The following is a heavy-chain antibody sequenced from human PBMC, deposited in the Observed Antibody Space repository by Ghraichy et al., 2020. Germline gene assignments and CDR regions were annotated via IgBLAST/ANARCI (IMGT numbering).Heavy chain of an antibody. D-gene: IGHD1-26*01. CDR2: ISSSSYI. V-gene: IGHV3-21*01. CDR3: ARGPQGGSYYSYY. J-gene: IGHJ4*02. CDR1: GFTFSSYS. Sequence: GESLRLSCAASGFTFSSYSMNWVRQAPGKGLEWVSSISSSSYIYYADSVKGRFTISRDNAKNSLYLQMNSLRAEDTAVYYCARGPQGGSYYSYYWGQGTLVTVSS.